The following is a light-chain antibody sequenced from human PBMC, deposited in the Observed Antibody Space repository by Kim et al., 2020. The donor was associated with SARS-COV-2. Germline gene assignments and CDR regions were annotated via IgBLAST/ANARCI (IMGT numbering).Light chain of an antibody. CDR2: LAGSGSY. V-gene: IGLV4-60*03. Sequence: SLTLTCPLRSGHSRYCIAWHPQQPGKARRYLMKLAGSGSYNKASGVPDRFSGSTSGADPYLTISTLQSEDEADYYCATWDSNTRVFGGGTKLTFL. J-gene: IGLJ3*02. CDR3: ATWDSNTRV. CDR1: SGHSRYC.